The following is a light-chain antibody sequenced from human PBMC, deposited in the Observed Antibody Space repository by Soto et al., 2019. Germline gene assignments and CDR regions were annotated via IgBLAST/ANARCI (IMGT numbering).Light chain of an antibody. J-gene: IGLJ1*01. CDR2: ANS. V-gene: IGLV1-40*01. CDR3: QSYDSSLSGFYV. Sequence: QSALTQPPSVSGAPGQRVTISCTGSSSNIGAGYDIHWYQQLPGSAPKLLIYANSNRPSGVPDRFSGSRSGTSASLAITGLQAEDEADYSCQSYDSSLSGFYVFGTGTKLTVL. CDR1: SSNIGAGYD.